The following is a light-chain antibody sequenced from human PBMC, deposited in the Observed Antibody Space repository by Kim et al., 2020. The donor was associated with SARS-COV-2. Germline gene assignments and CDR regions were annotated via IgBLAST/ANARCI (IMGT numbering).Light chain of an antibody. CDR3: QKYNGAPWA. CDR2: AAS. Sequence: DIQMTQSPSSLSASVGDRVTITCRASQGISNDLAWYQQKPGKVPKLLIYAASALRSGVPFRFSGSGSGTDFTLTIRILQPEDAASYYCQKYNGAPWAFGQGTKVDIK. J-gene: IGKJ1*01. V-gene: IGKV1-27*01. CDR1: QGISND.